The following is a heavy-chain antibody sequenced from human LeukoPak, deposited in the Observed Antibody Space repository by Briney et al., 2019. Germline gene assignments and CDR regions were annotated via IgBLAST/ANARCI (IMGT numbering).Heavy chain of an antibody. Sequence: GGSLRLSCAASGFTVSSNYMSWVRQAPGKGLEWVSIIYSGGSTYYADSVKGRFSISRDNSKNTLYLHMNSLRAEDTAVYYCARVRTGTTNWFDPWGQGTLVTVSS. CDR3: ARVRTGTTNWFDP. D-gene: IGHD1-1*01. V-gene: IGHV3-66*01. CDR2: IYSGGST. J-gene: IGHJ5*02. CDR1: GFTVSSNY.